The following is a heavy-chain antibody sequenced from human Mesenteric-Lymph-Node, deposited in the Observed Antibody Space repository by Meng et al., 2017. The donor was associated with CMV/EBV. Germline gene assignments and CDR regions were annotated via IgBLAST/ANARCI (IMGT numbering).Heavy chain of an antibody. V-gene: IGHV1-2*06. J-gene: IGHJ5*02. Sequence: QVQLVESRAEVGKPGASVMVSCKASGYTFTDFYIHWVRQAPGQGLEWMGRINTNSGVSNSAQIFPGRVTMTRDTSISTAYMDLGRLTSDDTAVYYCARDNVNPEGFDPWGQGTLVTVSS. CDR2: INTNSGVS. CDR1: GYTFTDFY. CDR3: ARDNVNPEGFDP. D-gene: IGHD2/OR15-2a*01.